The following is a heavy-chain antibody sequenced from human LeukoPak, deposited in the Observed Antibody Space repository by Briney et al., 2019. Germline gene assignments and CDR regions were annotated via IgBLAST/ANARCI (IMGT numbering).Heavy chain of an antibody. J-gene: IGHJ3*02. D-gene: IGHD2-15*01. CDR3: ARGHNYCSGGSCYAPDDAFDI. V-gene: IGHV4-38-2*01. Sequence: PSETLSLTCAVSGYSISSGYYWGWIRPPPGKGLEWIGSIYHSGSTYYNPSLKSRVTISVDTSKNQFSLKLSSVTAADTAVYYCARGHNYCSGGSCYAPDDAFDIWGQGTMVTVSS. CDR2: IYHSGST. CDR1: GYSISSGYY.